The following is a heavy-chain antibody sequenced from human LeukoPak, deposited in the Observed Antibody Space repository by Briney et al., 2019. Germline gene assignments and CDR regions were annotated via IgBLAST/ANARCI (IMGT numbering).Heavy chain of an antibody. V-gene: IGHV3-23*01. D-gene: IGHD3-22*01. Sequence: GGSLRLSCAASGFTFSSYAMSWVRQAPGKGLEWVSAISGSGGSTYYADSVKGRFTISRDNSKNTLYLQMNSLRAEDTAVYYCAKDLTSITMTPLGAFDIWGQGTMVTVSS. CDR1: GFTFSSYA. CDR2: ISGSGGST. CDR3: AKDLTSITMTPLGAFDI. J-gene: IGHJ3*02.